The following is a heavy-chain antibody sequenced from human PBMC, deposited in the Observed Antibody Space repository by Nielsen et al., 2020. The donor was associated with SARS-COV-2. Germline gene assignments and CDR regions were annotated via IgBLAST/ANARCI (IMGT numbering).Heavy chain of an antibody. V-gene: IGHV3-33*01. CDR3: ARNIEPYYYYGMDV. J-gene: IGHJ6*02. CDR1: GFTFSSYG. D-gene: IGHD5-12*01. Sequence: GGSLRLSCAASGFTFSSYGMHWVRQAPGKGLEWVAVIWYDGSNKYYADSVKGRFTISRDNSKNTLYLQMNSLRAEDTAVYYCARNIEPYYYYGMDVWGQGTTVTVSS. CDR2: IWYDGSNK.